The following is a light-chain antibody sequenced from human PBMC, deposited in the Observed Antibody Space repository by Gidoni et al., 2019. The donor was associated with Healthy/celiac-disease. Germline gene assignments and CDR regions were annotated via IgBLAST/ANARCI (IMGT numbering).Light chain of an antibody. CDR2: GAS. V-gene: IGKV3-15*01. Sequence: EIVMTQSPATLSVSPGESATLSCRASQSVSSNLAWYQQKPGQAPRLLIYGASTRATGIPARFSGSGSGTEFTLTISSLQSEDFAVYYCQQYNNWPPLTFGGXTKVEIK. CDR3: QQYNNWPPLT. J-gene: IGKJ4*01. CDR1: QSVSSN.